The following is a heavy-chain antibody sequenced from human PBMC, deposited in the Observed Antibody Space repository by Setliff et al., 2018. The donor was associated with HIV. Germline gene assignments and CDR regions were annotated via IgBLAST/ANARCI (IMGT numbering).Heavy chain of an antibody. V-gene: IGHV1-2*06. CDR1: GYTFSAYH. Sequence: ASVKVSCNASGYTFSAYHMDWVRQAPGQGLEWMGRINPNRGGTNFAQKFQGRVTLTRDTSISTAHMELTRLTADDTAVYYCVLPGYYESSGYAVDHWGQGTRVTVS. J-gene: IGHJ4*02. D-gene: IGHD3-22*01. CDR2: INPNRGGT. CDR3: VLPGYYESSGYAVDH.